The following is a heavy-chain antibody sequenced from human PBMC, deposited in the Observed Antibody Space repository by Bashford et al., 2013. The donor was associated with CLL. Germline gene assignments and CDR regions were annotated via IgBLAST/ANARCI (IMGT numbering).Heavy chain of an antibody. V-gene: IGHV3-74*01. Sequence: GPLRLSCAASGFTFSSYWMHWVRQAPGKGLVWVSRINSDGSSTSYADSVKGRFTISRDNAKNTLYLQMNSLRAEDTAVYYCARGYYYDSSGYFPIDYWGHGNPSHRLL. CDR2: INSDGSST. D-gene: IGHD3-22*01. J-gene: IGHJ4*02. CDR1: GFTFSSYW. CDR3: ARGYYYDSSGYFPIDY.